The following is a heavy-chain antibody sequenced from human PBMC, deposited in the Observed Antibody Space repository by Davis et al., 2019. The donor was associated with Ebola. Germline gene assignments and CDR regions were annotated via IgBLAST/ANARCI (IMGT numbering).Heavy chain of an antibody. V-gene: IGHV1-2*02. J-gene: IGHJ3*02. Sequence: ASVKVSCKASGYTFTGYYMHWVRQAPGQGFEWMGIINPSGGSTSYAQKFQGRVTMTRDTSISTAYMELSRLRSDDTAVYYCARGPWVGATWHDAFDIWGQGTMVTVSS. CDR2: INPSGGST. CDR3: ARGPWVGATWHDAFDI. CDR1: GYTFTGYY. D-gene: IGHD1-26*01.